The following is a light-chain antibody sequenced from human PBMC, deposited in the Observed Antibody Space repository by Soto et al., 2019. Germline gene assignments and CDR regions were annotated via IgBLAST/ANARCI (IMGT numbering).Light chain of an antibody. J-gene: IGLJ2*01. CDR2: GVN. CDR1: SSDVGSYDL. Sequence: QSALTQPASVSGSPGQSITISCAGTSSDVGSYDLVSWYQQHPGKAPKLMIYGVNKRPSGVSNRFSGSKSGNTASLTISVLQAEDEADYHCCSYAGSYTHVVFGGGTKPTVL. V-gene: IGLV2-23*02. CDR3: CSYAGSYTHVV.